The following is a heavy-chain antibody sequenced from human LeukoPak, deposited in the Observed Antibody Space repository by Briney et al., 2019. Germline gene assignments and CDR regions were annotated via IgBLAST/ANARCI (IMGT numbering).Heavy chain of an antibody. CDR1: GYSFTSFD. Sequence: ASLTVSCKACGYSFTSFDINCVRQAAGRGREGMGWMNPNSGNIGYAQKFKGRVSMTRDTSINTAYMELNSLTSEDTAVYYCARVTRYYYGMDVWGQGATVTVSS. D-gene: IGHD1-14*01. CDR2: MNPNSGNI. CDR3: ARVTRYYYGMDV. V-gene: IGHV1-8*01. J-gene: IGHJ6*02.